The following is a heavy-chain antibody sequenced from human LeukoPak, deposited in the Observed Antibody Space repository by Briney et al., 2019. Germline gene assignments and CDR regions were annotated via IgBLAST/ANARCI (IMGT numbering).Heavy chain of an antibody. CDR2: IYSAGRT. Sequence: GGSLRLSCAASGFAVSDNHMSWVRQAPGKGLEWVSIIYSAGRTYYTDSVKGRFTISRDNSKNTLYLQMNSLTAEDTAVYYCARDRGEGFDPWGQGTLVTVSS. D-gene: IGHD3-10*01. J-gene: IGHJ5*02. V-gene: IGHV3-53*01. CDR1: GFAVSDNH. CDR3: ARDRGEGFDP.